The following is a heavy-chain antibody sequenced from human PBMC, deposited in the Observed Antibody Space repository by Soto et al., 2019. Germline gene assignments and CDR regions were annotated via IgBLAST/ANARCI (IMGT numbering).Heavy chain of an antibody. Sequence: EVQLVESGGGLVQPGGSLRLSCVASGFSFSRFHLHWVRQVTGKGLEWVSAIGTAGDTYYSGSVKGRFTISRENAKNSLYLQMNSLRAEDTAVYFCAREHWNVEAYYYFGMDVWGQGTTVAVSS. V-gene: IGHV3-13*01. CDR3: AREHWNVEAYYYFGMDV. J-gene: IGHJ6*02. CDR1: GFSFSRFH. D-gene: IGHD1-1*01. CDR2: IGTAGDT.